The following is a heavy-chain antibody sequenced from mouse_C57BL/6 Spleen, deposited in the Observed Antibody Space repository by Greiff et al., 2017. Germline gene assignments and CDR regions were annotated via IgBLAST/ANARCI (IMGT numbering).Heavy chain of an antibody. D-gene: IGHD2-1*01. CDR1: GFSLTSYA. CDR2: IWTGGGT. J-gene: IGHJ4*01. Sequence: VKLMESGPGLVAPSQSLSITCTVSGFSLTSYAISWVRQPPGKGLEWLGVIWTGGGTNYNSALKSRLSISKDNSKSQVFLKMNSLQTDDTARYYCARNVGNYHYYAMDYWGQGTSVTVSS. CDR3: ARNVGNYHYYAMDY. V-gene: IGHV2-9-1*01.